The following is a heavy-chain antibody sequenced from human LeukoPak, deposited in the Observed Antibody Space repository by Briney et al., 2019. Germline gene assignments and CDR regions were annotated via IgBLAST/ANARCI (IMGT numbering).Heavy chain of an antibody. CDR1: GFTFSSYA. CDR2: ISGSGGST. Sequence: GGSLRLSCAASGFTFSSYAMSWVRQAPGKGLEWVSGISGSGGSTYYADSVKGRFTISRDNSKNTLYLEMNSLRAEDTAVYYCAKWISSWYDPFDYWGQGTLVTVSS. J-gene: IGHJ4*02. CDR3: AKWISSWYDPFDY. D-gene: IGHD6-13*01. V-gene: IGHV3-23*01.